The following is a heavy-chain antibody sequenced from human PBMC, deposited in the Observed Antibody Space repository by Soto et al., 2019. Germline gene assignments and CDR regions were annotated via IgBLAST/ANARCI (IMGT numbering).Heavy chain of an antibody. CDR1: GGTFNSYA. D-gene: IGHD4-17*01. CDR2: IIPLHDMT. Sequence: QVQLVQSGAEVKKPGSSVKVSCKASGGTFNSYAISWVRQAPGKGLEWIGGIIPLHDMTKYAQRLEGRIRIAADRPTSTGYTEPSSLRSEETALSVCVRHTGDYGDPWGWFNSWGQGTLVTVSS. V-gene: IGHV1-69*04. CDR3: VRHTGDYGDPWGWFNS. J-gene: IGHJ5*01.